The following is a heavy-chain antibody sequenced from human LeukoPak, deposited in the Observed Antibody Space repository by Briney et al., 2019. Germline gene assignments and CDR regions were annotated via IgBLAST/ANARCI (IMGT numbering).Heavy chain of an antibody. CDR2: INHSGST. CDR3: ASGYSSSWYYFDY. J-gene: IGHJ4*02. V-gene: IGHV4-34*01. D-gene: IGHD6-13*01. Sequence: SETLSLTCAVYGGSFSGYYWSWIRQPPGKGLEWIGEINHSGSTNYNPSLKSRVTISVDASKNQFSLKLSSVTAADTAVYYCASGYSSSWYYFDYWGQGTLVTVSS. CDR1: GGSFSGYY.